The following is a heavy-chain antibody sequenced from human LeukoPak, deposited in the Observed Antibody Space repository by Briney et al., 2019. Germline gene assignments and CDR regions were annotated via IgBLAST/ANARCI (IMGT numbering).Heavy chain of an antibody. J-gene: IGHJ6*02. CDR3: ARSHGARGVITPLYYYYGMDV. CDR2: IYHSGST. CDR1: GGSISSGGYS. Sequence: PSETLSLTCTVSGGSISSGGYSWSWIRQPPGRGLEWIGYIYHSGSTYYNPSLKSRVTISVDKSKNQFSLKLSSVTAADTAVYYCARSHGARGVITPLYYYYGMDVWGQGTTVTVSS. V-gene: IGHV4-30-2*01. D-gene: IGHD3-10*01.